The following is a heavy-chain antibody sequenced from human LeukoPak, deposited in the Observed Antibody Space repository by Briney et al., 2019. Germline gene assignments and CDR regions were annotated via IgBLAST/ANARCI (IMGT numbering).Heavy chain of an antibody. J-gene: IGHJ4*02. V-gene: IGHV3-53*04. CDR2: IYSGGNT. CDR3: ANRMSF. D-gene: IGHD3-10*01. Sequence: GGSLRLSCAASGFTFSSHAMSWVRQAPGKGLEWVSLIYSGGNTYYADSVKGRFTISRHNSKNTLYLQMNSLRTEDTAIYYCANRMSFGGPGILVTVSS. CDR1: GFTFSSHA.